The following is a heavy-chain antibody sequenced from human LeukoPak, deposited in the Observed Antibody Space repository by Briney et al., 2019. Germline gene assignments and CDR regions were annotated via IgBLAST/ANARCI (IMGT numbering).Heavy chain of an antibody. CDR2: IYYSGST. J-gene: IGHJ4*02. Sequence: PSETLSLTCTVSGGSISSYYWSWIRQPPGKGLEWVGYIYYSGSTNYNPSLKSRVTMSVDTSKNQFSLKLSSVTAADTAVYYCARAEQWLPDYYFDYWGQGTLVTASS. V-gene: IGHV4-59*01. CDR1: GGSISSYY. D-gene: IGHD6-19*01. CDR3: ARAEQWLPDYYFDY.